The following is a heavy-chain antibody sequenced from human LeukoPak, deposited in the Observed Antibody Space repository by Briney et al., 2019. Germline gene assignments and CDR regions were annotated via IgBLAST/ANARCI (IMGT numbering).Heavy chain of an antibody. J-gene: IGHJ4*02. CDR2: ISSSNNYI. CDR1: GFTFSSYS. CDR3: ARDRSFYSGSYWTAFDY. V-gene: IGHV3-21*01. Sequence: PGGSLRLSCAASGFTFSSYSMNWVRQAPGKGLEWVSSISSSNNYIYYADSVKGRFTISRDNAKNSLYLQMNSLRAEDTAVYYCARDRSFYSGSYWTAFDYWGQGTLVTVSS. D-gene: IGHD1-26*01.